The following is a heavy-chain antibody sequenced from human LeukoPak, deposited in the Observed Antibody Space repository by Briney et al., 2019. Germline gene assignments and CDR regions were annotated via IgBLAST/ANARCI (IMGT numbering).Heavy chain of an antibody. V-gene: IGHV4-59*12. D-gene: IGHD3-22*01. J-gene: IGHJ3*02. CDR1: GGSISSYY. CDR3: ARDGSDDSSGYPTGAFDI. CDR2: IYYSGST. Sequence: TSETLSLTCTVSGGSISSYYWSWIRQPPGKGLEWIGYIYYSGSTSYNPSLKSRVTISVDTSKTQFSLKLSSVTAADTAVYYCARDGSDDSSGYPTGAFDIWGQGTMVTVSS.